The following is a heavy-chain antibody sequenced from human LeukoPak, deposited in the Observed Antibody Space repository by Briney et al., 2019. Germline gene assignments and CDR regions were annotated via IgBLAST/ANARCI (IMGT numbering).Heavy chain of an antibody. CDR2: IYSGGNT. CDR3: ARDRRGEYFGSGSYSN. Sequence: GGSLRLSCAACGFTVSSNYMSWVRQAPGKGLEWASVIYSGGNTYYADSVKGRFTISRDNSKNTLYLQMNSLRAEDTAIYYSARDRRGEYFGSGSYSNWGQGTLVTVSS. V-gene: IGHV3-66*02. J-gene: IGHJ4*02. D-gene: IGHD3-10*01. CDR1: GFTVSSNY.